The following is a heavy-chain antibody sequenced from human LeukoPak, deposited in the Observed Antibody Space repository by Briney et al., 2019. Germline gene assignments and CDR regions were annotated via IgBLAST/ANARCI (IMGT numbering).Heavy chain of an antibody. J-gene: IGHJ4*02. V-gene: IGHV5-51*01. Sequence: GGSLKISCKGSGYNFTTHWIGWVRQMPGKGLQWMGIIFPSDSDTSYSPSFQGQITISADRSISTAYLHLSSLKASDTAMYYCARALGSGNYMTFDYWGQGTLVTVSS. CDR3: ARALGSGNYMTFDY. D-gene: IGHD3-10*01. CDR1: GYNFTTHW. CDR2: IFPSDSDT.